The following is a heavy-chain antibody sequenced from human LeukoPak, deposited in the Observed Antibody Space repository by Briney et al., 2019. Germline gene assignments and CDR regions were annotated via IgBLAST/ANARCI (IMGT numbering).Heavy chain of an antibody. V-gene: IGHV3-48*01. CDR2: IGIDSGNT. J-gene: IGHJ4*02. Sequence: GGSLRLSCAASGFTFSDYSMNWVRQAPGKGLEWISYIGIDSGNTNYADSVKGRFTISGDKAKNSLYLQMNSLRVEDTAVYYCARDYKYAFDNWGQGALVTVSS. CDR1: GFTFSDYS. CDR3: ARDYKYAFDN. D-gene: IGHD5-24*01.